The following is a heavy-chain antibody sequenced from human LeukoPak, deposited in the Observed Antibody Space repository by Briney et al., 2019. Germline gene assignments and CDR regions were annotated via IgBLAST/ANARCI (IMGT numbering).Heavy chain of an antibody. Sequence: GGSLRLSCAASGFTFSSHWMHWVRQAPGKGLVWVSRINSDGSITSYADSVKGRFTISRDNAKNTLYVQMSILRAEDTAVYYCARASYCSSSTCYSGDYSGVDVWGQGTTVTVSS. D-gene: IGHD2-15*01. V-gene: IGHV3-74*01. CDR2: INSDGSIT. CDR1: GFTFSSHW. CDR3: ARASYCSSSTCYSGDYSGVDV. J-gene: IGHJ6*02.